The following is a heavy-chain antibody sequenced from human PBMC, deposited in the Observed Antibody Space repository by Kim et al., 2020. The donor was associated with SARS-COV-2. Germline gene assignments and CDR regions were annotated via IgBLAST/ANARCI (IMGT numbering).Heavy chain of an antibody. Sequence: SETLSLTCTVSGGSITTTTYNWGWIRQPPGKGLEWIGSAFYSGDTYCNPSLKSRVTIAVDTSKNQFSLMLRSVTAADTAVYYCARETEFGTPNWFDPWG. V-gene: IGHV4-39*02. CDR2: AFYSGDT. D-gene: IGHD3-16*01. CDR1: GGSITTTTYN. J-gene: IGHJ5*02. CDR3: ARETEFGTPNWFDP.